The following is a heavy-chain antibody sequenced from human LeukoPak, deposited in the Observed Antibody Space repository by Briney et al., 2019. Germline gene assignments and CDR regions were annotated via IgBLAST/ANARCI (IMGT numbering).Heavy chain of an antibody. CDR3: ARRETGCSSTSCHDYYFDY. CDR2: IYYGGST. V-gene: IGHV4-59*08. D-gene: IGHD2-2*01. J-gene: IGHJ4*02. Sequence: ASETLSLTCTVSGGSISSYYWSWIRQPPGKGLEWIGYIYYGGSTNYNPSLKSRVTISVDTSKDQFSLKLSSVTAADTAVYYCARRETGCSSTSCHDYYFDYWGQGTLVTVSS. CDR1: GGSISSYY.